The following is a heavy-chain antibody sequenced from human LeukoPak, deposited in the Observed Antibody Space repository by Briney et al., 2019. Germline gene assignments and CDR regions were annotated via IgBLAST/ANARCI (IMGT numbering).Heavy chain of an antibody. Sequence: GGSLRLSCAASGFTFSNYGMSWVRQAPGKGLEWVSGISGSSDSTYYADSVKGRFTISRDNSKNTLYLQMNSLRADDTAVYYCAKDQGWLSASWGQGTLVTVS. CDR2: ISGSSDST. D-gene: IGHD5-12*01. J-gene: IGHJ5*02. CDR1: GFTFSNYG. V-gene: IGHV3-23*01. CDR3: AKDQGWLSAS.